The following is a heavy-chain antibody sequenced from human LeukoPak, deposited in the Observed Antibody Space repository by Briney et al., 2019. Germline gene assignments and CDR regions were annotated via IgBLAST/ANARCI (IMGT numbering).Heavy chain of an antibody. CDR1: GYTFTGYY. V-gene: IGHV1-2*02. CDR2: INPNSGGT. D-gene: IGHD6-19*01. CDR3: ARGTSSGKAY. J-gene: IGHJ4*02. Sequence: ASVKVSCKASGYTFTGYYMHWVRQAPGQGLEWMGWINPNSGGTNYAQKFQGRVTMTRQTSISTAYMELSRLRCDDTAVYDCARGTSSGKAYWGQGTLVTVSS.